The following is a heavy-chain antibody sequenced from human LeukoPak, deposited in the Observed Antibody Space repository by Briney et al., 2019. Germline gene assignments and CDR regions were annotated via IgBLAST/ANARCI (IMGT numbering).Heavy chain of an antibody. J-gene: IGHJ4*02. CDR2: ISSSGSTI. Sequence: GGSLRLSCAASGFTFSSYEMNWVRQAPGKGLEWVSYISSSGSTIYYADSVKGRFTISRDNAKNSLYLQMNSLRAEDTAVYYCARGRGYYGSGSYYYFDYWGQGTLVTVSS. D-gene: IGHD3-10*01. V-gene: IGHV3-48*03. CDR1: GFTFSSYE. CDR3: ARGRGYYGSGSYYYFDY.